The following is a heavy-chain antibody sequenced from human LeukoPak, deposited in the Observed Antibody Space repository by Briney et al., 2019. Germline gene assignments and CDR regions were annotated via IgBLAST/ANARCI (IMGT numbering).Heavy chain of an antibody. CDR3: ARHGYCSGGSCYWDY. CDR1: GGSISPFY. Sequence: PPETLSLTCTVSGGSISPFYWSWIRQPPGKGLEWIAYIYYSGSTAYNPSLRSRVAISVDTSNNQVSLKLSSVTAADTAVYYCARHGYCSGGSCYWDYWGQGTLVTVSS. D-gene: IGHD2-15*01. V-gene: IGHV4-59*08. CDR2: IYYSGST. J-gene: IGHJ4*02.